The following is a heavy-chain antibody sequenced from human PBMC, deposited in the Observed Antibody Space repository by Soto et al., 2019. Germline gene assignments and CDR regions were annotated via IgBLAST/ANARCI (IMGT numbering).Heavy chain of an antibody. D-gene: IGHD1-26*01. V-gene: IGHV3-48*03. Sequence: EVQLVESGGGLVQPGGSLRLSCAASGFTFSSSEMYWVRQAPGKGLEWISYIHPSGQPIFYADSVKGRFTISRDNANNSLFLQMNILRAEDTAVYYCARRASRWGQGTMVTVSS. CDR2: IHPSGQPI. CDR1: GFTFSSSE. CDR3: ARRASR. J-gene: IGHJ3*01.